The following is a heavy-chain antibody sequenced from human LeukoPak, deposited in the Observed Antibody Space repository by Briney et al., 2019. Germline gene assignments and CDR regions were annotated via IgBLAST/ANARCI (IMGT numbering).Heavy chain of an antibody. CDR2: IYYSGRT. D-gene: IGHD3-3*01. J-gene: IGHJ3*02. CDR3: ARESYDFWSGNI. CDR1: GGSISSGDYY. V-gene: IGHV4-30-4*01. Sequence: SETLSLTCTVSGGSISSGDYYWSWIRQPPGKGLEWIGYIYYSGRTYYNPSLKSRVTISVDTSKNQFSLKLSSVTAADTAVYYCARESYDFWSGNIWGQGTMVTVSS.